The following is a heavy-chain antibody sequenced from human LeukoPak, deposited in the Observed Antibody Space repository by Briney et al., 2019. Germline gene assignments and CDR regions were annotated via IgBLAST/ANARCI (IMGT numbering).Heavy chain of an antibody. V-gene: IGHV4-4*07. CDR1: GASINSHY. CDR2: IYISGST. J-gene: IGHJ4*02. CDR3: ARVAGGDWYYFDF. Sequence: PSETLSLTCTVSGASINSHYWSWIRQPAGKGLEWIGRIYISGSTNYNSSLQSRVTMSVDTSKNQFSLKLTSVTAADTAIYYCARVAGGDWYYFDFWGQGTLVTVSS. D-gene: IGHD2-21*02.